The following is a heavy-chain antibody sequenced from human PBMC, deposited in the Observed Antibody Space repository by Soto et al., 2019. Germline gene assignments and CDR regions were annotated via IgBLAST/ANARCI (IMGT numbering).Heavy chain of an antibody. Sequence: GGSLRLSCAASGFTFSIYAMSWVRQAPGKGLEWVSAISGSGGSTYYADSVKGRFTISRDNSKNTLYLQMNSLRAEDTAVYYCAKDYVDTAMVTILYYYGMDVWGQGTTVTVSS. J-gene: IGHJ6*02. CDR3: AKDYVDTAMVTILYYYGMDV. V-gene: IGHV3-23*01. D-gene: IGHD5-18*01. CDR1: GFTFSIYA. CDR2: ISGSGGST.